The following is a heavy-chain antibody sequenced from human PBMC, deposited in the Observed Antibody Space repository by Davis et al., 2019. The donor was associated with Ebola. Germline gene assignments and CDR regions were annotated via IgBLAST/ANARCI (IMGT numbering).Heavy chain of an antibody. CDR2: ISSGSFTI. CDR3: ARWSILGQ. CDR1: GITFSRYS. J-gene: IGHJ4*02. D-gene: IGHD3-3*01. Sequence: PGGSLRLSCAASGITFSRYSVNWVRQAPGKGLEWVAFISSGSFTIHYADSVKGRFTIPRDNAKTSLFLQMNSLRDEDTAVYYCARWSILGQWGQGTLVTVSS. V-gene: IGHV3-48*02.